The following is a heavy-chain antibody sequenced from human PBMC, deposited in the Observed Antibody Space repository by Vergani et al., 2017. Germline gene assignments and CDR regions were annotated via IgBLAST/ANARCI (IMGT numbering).Heavy chain of an antibody. CDR1: GYTFTSYG. CDR3: ARVVGRYSYGAFAHQDY. D-gene: IGHD5-18*01. Sequence: QVQLVQSGAEVKKPGSSVKVSCKASGYTFTSYGISWVRQAPGQGLEWMGWISAYNGNTNYAQKLQGRVTMTTATSTSTAYMGLRSLRSDDTAVYYCARVVGRYSYGAFAHQDYWGQGTLVTVSS. CDR2: ISAYNGNT. V-gene: IGHV1-18*04. J-gene: IGHJ4*02.